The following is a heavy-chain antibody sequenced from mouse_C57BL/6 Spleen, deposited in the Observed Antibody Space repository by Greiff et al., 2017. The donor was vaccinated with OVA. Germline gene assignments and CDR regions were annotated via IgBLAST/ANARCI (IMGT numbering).Heavy chain of an antibody. Sequence: QVQLQQSGPELVKPGASVKISCKASGYAFSSSWMNWVKQRPGKGLEWIGRIYPGDGDTNYNGKFKGKATLTADKSSSTAYMQLSSLTSEDSAVYFCAGSQDWFAYWGQGTLVTVSA. CDR1: GYAFSSSW. CDR3: AGSQDWFAY. CDR2: IYPGDGDT. J-gene: IGHJ3*01. V-gene: IGHV1-82*01.